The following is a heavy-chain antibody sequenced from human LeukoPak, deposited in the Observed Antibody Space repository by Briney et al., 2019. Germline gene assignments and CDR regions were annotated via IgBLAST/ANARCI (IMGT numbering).Heavy chain of an antibody. J-gene: IGHJ4*02. CDR3: ARYCSSTSCYFFDY. V-gene: IGHV3-53*01. D-gene: IGHD2-2*01. CDR1: GFTVSSNY. CDR2: IYSGGST. Sequence: GGSLRLSCAASGFTVSSNYMSWVRQAPGKGLEWVSVIYSGGSTYYADSVKGRFTISRDNSKNTLYLQMNSLRAEDTAVYYCARYCSSTSCYFFDYRGQGTLVTVSS.